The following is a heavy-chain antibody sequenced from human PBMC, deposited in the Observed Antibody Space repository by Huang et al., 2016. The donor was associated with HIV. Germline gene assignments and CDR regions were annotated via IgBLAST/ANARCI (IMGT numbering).Heavy chain of an antibody. CDR3: ARGITMVRGGYFDY. CDR2: INRNSGGT. J-gene: IGHJ4*02. D-gene: IGHD3-10*01. V-gene: IGHV1-2*02. Sequence: QVQLVQSGAEVKKPGASVKVSCKASGYTFTGYSMHWVRQAPGQGLEGMGWINRNSGGTNYAQKLQGRVTMTRDTSISTAYMELSRLRSDDTAVYYCARGITMVRGGYFDYWGQGTLVTVSS. CDR1: GYTFTGYS.